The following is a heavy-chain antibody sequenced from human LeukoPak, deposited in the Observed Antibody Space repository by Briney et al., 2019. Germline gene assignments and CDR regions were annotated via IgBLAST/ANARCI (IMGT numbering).Heavy chain of an antibody. J-gene: IGHJ5*02. CDR1: GFTFSSYA. D-gene: IGHD5-12*01. V-gene: IGHV3-23*01. CDR3: AKDGKGYRGYDYRDWFDP. Sequence: PGGSLRLSCAASGFTFSSYAMSWVRQAPGKGLEWVSAISGSGGSTYYADSVKGRFTISRDNSKNTLYLQMNSLRAEDTAVYYCAKDGKGYRGYDYRDWFDPWGQGTLVTVSS. CDR2: ISGSGGST.